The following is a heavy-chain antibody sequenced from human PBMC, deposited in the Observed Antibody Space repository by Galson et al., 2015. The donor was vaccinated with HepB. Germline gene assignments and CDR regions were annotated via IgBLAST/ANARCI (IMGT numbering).Heavy chain of an antibody. J-gene: IGHJ5*02. V-gene: IGHV1-18*01. CDR1: GGTFSSYA. CDR2: INAYNRDT. D-gene: IGHD2-15*01. Sequence: SCKASGGTFSSYAITWVRQAPGQGLEWMGWINAYNRDTEYSQKFRGRVTMTADTSTTTAYMEVRSLRLDDTAVYYCARGALVAVVGATQNNWFDPWGQGTLVTVSS. CDR3: ARGALVAVVGATQNNWFDP.